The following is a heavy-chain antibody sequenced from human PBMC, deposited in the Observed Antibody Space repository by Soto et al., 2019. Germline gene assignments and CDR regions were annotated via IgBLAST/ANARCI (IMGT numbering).Heavy chain of an antibody. V-gene: IGHV3-11*06. CDR1: AFHFSYYY. J-gene: IGHJ5*02. CDR3: ARDHYDILTGSGWFDP. Sequence: GSLRLSFPASAFHFSYYYISWLRQAPGKGPEWLSYISSSSTYTNYACSVKGRLTISRDNEKNSLYVQMNDLRDGDTAVYYCARDHYDILTGSGWFDPWGQGALLTVSS. CDR2: ISSSSTYT. D-gene: IGHD3-9*01.